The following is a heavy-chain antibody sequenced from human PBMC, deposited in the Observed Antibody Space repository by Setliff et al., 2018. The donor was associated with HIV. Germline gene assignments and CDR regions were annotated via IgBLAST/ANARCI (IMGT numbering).Heavy chain of an antibody. V-gene: IGHV3-21*01. Sequence: GASVRLSCAASGFTFSSYSMNWVRQAPGKGLEWVSSISSSSSYIYYADSVKGRFTISRDNAKNSLYLQMNSLRAEDTAVYYCAREPGGHCSGGSCYGYWGQGTLVTVSS. CDR2: ISSSSSYI. D-gene: IGHD2-15*01. CDR3: AREPGGHCSGGSCYGY. CDR1: GFTFSSYS. J-gene: IGHJ4*02.